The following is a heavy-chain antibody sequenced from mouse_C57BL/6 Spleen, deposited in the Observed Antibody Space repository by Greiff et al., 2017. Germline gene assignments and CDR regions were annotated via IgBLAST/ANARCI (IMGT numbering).Heavy chain of an antibody. D-gene: IGHD2-1*01. Sequence: QVQLQQSGPELVKPGASVKISCKASGYAFSSSWMNWVKQRPGKGLEWIGRIYPGDGDTNYNGKFKGKATLTADKSSSTAYMQLSSLTSEDSAVYFCARYYGNYGVYFDYWGQGTTLTVSS. CDR2: IYPGDGDT. CDR1: GYAFSSSW. V-gene: IGHV1-82*01. CDR3: ARYYGNYGVYFDY. J-gene: IGHJ2*01.